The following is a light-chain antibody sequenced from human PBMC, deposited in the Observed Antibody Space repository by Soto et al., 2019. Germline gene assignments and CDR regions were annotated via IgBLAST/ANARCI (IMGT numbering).Light chain of an antibody. Sequence: ETVLTQSPGTLSLSPGERATLSCRASQSVSSNYLAWYQQKPGQAPRLLIYGASSRATGIPDRFSGSGSGTDFPLTISILEPEDFAVYYCQQYGSSPPRFTFGPGTKVDIK. CDR2: GAS. J-gene: IGKJ3*01. CDR3: QQYGSSPPRFT. CDR1: QSVSSNY. V-gene: IGKV3-20*01.